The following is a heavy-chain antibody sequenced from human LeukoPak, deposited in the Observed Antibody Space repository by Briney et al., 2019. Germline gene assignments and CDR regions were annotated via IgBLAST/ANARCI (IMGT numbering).Heavy chain of an antibody. CDR2: IYTSGST. CDR1: GGSISSYY. CDR3: ARLSNVYYYYYMDV. J-gene: IGHJ6*03. V-gene: IGHV4-4*09. Sequence: SSETLSLTCTVSGGSISSYYWSWIRQPLGKGLEWIGYIYTSGSTNYNPSLKSRVTISVDTSKNQFSLKLSSVTAADTAVYYCARLSNVYYYYYMDVWGKGTTVTVSS.